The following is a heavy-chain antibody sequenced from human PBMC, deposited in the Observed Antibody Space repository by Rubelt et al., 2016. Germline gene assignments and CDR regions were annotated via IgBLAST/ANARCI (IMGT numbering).Heavy chain of an antibody. CDR1: GYTFSTYG. V-gene: IGHV1-18*04. CDR3: ATTGRSWD. CDR2: ISAYNGNT. J-gene: IGHJ4*02. D-gene: IGHD6-13*01. Sequence: QVQLVQSGAEVKKPGSSVKVSCKASGYTFSTYGISWVRQAPGQGLGWMGWISAYNGNTDYAQRVQGRGTMTEDTATGTAVRELSSLRSEDTAVYYCATTGRSWDWGQGTLVTVSS.